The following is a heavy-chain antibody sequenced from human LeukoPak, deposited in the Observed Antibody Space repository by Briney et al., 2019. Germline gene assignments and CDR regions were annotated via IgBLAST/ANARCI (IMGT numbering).Heavy chain of an antibody. J-gene: IGHJ6*03. CDR2: MNPNSGNT. Sequence: ASVKVSCKASGYTFTSYDINWVRQATGQGLEWMGWMNPNSGNTGYAQKFQGRVTMTRNTSISTAYMELSSLRSEDTAVYYCARAVDGSGSYYNALYYYYYMDVWGKGTTVNVSS. CDR1: GYTFTSYD. D-gene: IGHD3-10*01. V-gene: IGHV1-8*01. CDR3: ARAVDGSGSYYNALYYYYYMDV.